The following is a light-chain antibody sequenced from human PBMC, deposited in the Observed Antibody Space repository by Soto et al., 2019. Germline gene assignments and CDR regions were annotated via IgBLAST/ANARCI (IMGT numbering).Light chain of an antibody. CDR2: GAS. V-gene: IGKV3-20*01. J-gene: IGKJ1*01. CDR1: QSLSSY. CDR3: HQYGNSPAT. Sequence: EIVMTQSPATLSVYPGERATLSCRASQSLSSYLAWYQQKPGQGPRLLIYGASSRATGIPDRFSGSGSGTDFTLTVSRLEAEDFAVYYCHQYGNSPATFGQGTKVDI.